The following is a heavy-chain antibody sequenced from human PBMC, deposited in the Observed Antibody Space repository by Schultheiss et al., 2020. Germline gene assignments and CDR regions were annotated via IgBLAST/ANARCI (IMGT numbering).Heavy chain of an antibody. CDR1: GFTFSSYS. Sequence: GGSLRLSCAASGFTFSSYSMNWVRQAPGKGLEWVSRINSDGSSTSYADSVKGRFTISRDNSKNTLYLQMNSLRAEDTAVYYCARVHRAVQHYYDSSGYFQHWGQGTLVTVSS. CDR2: INSDGSST. CDR3: ARVHRAVQHYYDSSGYFQH. J-gene: IGHJ1*01. D-gene: IGHD3-22*01. V-gene: IGHV3-74*01.